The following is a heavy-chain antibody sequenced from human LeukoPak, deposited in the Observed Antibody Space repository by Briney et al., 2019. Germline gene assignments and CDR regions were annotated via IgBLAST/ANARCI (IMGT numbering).Heavy chain of an antibody. Sequence: GGSLRLSCAASGFIFSSYAMNWVRQAPGKGLEWVSAISGSGGSTYYADSVKGRFTISRDKSKNTLYLQMNSLRAEDTAVYYCAKDHIYCSGGSCYLDYWGQGTLVTVSS. V-gene: IGHV3-23*01. D-gene: IGHD2-15*01. CDR1: GFIFSSYA. CDR3: AKDHIYCSGGSCYLDY. J-gene: IGHJ4*02. CDR2: ISGSGGST.